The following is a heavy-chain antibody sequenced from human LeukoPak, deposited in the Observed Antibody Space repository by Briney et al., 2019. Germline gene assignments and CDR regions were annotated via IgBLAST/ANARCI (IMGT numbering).Heavy chain of an antibody. CDR3: AKDHYDFWSGYYVGFDY. D-gene: IGHD3-3*01. J-gene: IGHJ4*02. CDR2: IRYDGSNK. V-gene: IGHV3-30*02. CDR1: GLTFSSYG. Sequence: PGGSLRLSCAASGLTFSSYGMHWVRQAPGKGLEWVAFIRYDGSNKYYADSVKGRFTISRDNSKNTLYLQMNSLRAEDTAVYYCAKDHYDFWSGYYVGFDYWGQGTLVTVSS.